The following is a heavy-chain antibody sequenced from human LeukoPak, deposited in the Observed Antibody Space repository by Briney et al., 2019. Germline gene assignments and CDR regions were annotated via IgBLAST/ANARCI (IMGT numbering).Heavy chain of an antibody. J-gene: IGHJ5*02. CDR3: ARVETEYSSSPGWFDP. CDR2: IYYSGST. V-gene: IGHV4-31*03. CDR1: GGSISSGGYY. D-gene: IGHD6-6*01. Sequence: SETLSLTCTVSGGSISSGGYYWSWIRQHPGKDLEWIGYIYYSGSTYYNPSLKSRVTISVDTSKNQFSLKLSSVTAADTAVYYCARVETEYSSSPGWFDPWGQGTLVTVSS.